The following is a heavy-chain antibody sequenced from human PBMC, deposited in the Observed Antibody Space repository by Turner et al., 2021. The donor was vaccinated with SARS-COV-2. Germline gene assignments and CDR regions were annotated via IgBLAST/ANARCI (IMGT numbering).Heavy chain of an antibody. CDR3: ARENCGGVCYPDDYSGMDV. CDR1: GGSISSYY. J-gene: IGHJ6*02. V-gene: IGHV4-59*01. CDR2: IYYSGST. D-gene: IGHD2-21*02. Sequence: QVQLQESGPGLVKPSETLSLTCTVSGGSISSYYWSWIRQPPGKGLEWIGYIYYSGSTNHNPSLKSRVTISVDTSKNQFSLKLSSVTAADTAVYYCARENCGGVCYPDDYSGMDVWGQGTTVTVSS.